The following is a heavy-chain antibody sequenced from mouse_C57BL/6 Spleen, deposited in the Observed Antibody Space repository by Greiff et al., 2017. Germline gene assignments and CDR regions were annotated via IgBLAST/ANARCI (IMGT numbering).Heavy chain of an antibody. Sequence: QVQLQQSGAELARPGASVNMSCKASGYTFTSYTMHWVKQRPGQGLDWIGCINPRSGYTKSNQKFKAKATLPSDKSSNKAYMQRSSLAYEDLADYDCALYYYGKYWECDDWGTGTTVTVSS. D-gene: IGHD2-1*01. CDR3: ALYYYGKYWECDD. V-gene: IGHV1-4*01. CDR1: GYTFTSYT. CDR2: INPRSGYT. J-gene: IGHJ1*03.